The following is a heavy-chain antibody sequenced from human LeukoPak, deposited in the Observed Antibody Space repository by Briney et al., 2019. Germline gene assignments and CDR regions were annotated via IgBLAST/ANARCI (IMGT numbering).Heavy chain of an antibody. CDR1: GFTFSSYW. J-gene: IGHJ4*02. D-gene: IGHD3-22*01. CDR3: ARSAHDYYDSSGYLNFDY. Sequence: PGGSLRLSCAASGFTFSSYWMSWVRQAPGKGLEWVANIKQDGSEKYYVDSVKGRFTISRDNAKNSLYLQMNSLRAEDTAVYYCARSAHDYYDSSGYLNFDYWGQGTLVTVSS. CDR2: IKQDGSEK. V-gene: IGHV3-7*01.